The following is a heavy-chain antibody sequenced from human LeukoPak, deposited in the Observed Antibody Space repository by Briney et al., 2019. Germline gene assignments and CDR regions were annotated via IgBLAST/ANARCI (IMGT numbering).Heavy chain of an antibody. CDR1: GFTFSSYA. Sequence: GGSLRLSCAASGFTFSSYAMSWVRQAPGKGLEWVSGISGSGGTTYYADSVQGRFTISRDNSNNTLYLQMNSLRAEDTAIYYCAKVRSAVVAAATNYWGQGTLVTVSS. J-gene: IGHJ4*02. V-gene: IGHV3-23*01. CDR3: AKVRSAVVAAATNY. CDR2: ISGSGGTT. D-gene: IGHD2-15*01.